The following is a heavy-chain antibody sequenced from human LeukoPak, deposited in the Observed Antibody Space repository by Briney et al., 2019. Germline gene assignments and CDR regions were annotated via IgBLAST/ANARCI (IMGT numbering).Heavy chain of an antibody. CDR3: ARHSGYFHS. CDR1: GGSISSYY. J-gene: IGHJ4*02. V-gene: IGHV4-59*08. D-gene: IGHD6-25*01. CDR2: IYYNGNT. Sequence: PSETLSLTCTVSGGSISSYYWVWIRQPPGKGLEWIGYIYYNGNTNYNPSLKSRVTMSVDTSKNQFSLKLSSVTAADTAVYYCARHSGYFHSWGQGTLVTVSS.